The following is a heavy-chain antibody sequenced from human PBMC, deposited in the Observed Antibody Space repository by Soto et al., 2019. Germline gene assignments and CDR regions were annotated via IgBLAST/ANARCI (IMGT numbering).Heavy chain of an antibody. CDR1: GYTFTGYY. Sequence: GASVKVSCKASGYTFTGYYMHWVRQAPGQGFDWLGWFNPNSGGTNYAQKFQGLVTITRDTSISTAYMELSRLRFDDTAVYYCARGTTSRMDVWGQGTTVTVSS. J-gene: IGHJ6*02. CDR2: FNPNSGGT. V-gene: IGHV1-2*04. D-gene: IGHD4-4*01. CDR3: ARGTTSRMDV.